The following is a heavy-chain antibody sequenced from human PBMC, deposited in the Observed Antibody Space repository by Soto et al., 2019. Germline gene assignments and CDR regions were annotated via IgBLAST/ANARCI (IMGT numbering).Heavy chain of an antibody. Sequence: KTSETLSLTCSVSGGSISSTSYYWGWIRQPPGKELEWIGNIFYTGSTFYNPSLESRLTISVATSKNQFSLTLRSMTAADTAVYYCARRGYSHGYFDLWGQGSLVTVSS. CDR3: ARRGYSHGYFDL. J-gene: IGHJ4*02. V-gene: IGHV4-39*01. CDR1: GGSISSTSYY. D-gene: IGHD5-18*01. CDR2: IFYTGST.